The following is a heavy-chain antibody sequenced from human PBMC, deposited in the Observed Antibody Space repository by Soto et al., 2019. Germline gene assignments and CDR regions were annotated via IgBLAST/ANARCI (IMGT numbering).Heavy chain of an antibody. D-gene: IGHD7-27*01. V-gene: IGHV4-34*01. CDR1: GGSFSGYY. CDR2: INHSGST. Sequence: QVQLQQWGAGLLKPSETLSLTCAVYGGSFSGYYWSWIRQPPGKGLEWIGEINHSGSTNYNPSLKSRVTISVDTSKNQFSLKLSSLTAADTAVYYCASRSTNWGKEDYWGQGTLVTVSS. J-gene: IGHJ4*02. CDR3: ASRSTNWGKEDY.